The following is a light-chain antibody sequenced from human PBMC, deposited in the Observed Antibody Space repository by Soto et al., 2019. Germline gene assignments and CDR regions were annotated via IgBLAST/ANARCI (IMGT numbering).Light chain of an antibody. J-gene: IGLJ2*01. Sequence: QSALTQPASVSGSPGQSVTISCTGTSSDVGGYNYVSWYQQHPGKAPKLMIYDVSNRPSGVSNRFSGSKSSNTASLTISGLQAEDEADDYCCSYTSSSTVVFGGGTQLTVL. CDR3: CSYTSSSTVV. V-gene: IGLV2-14*01. CDR1: SSDVGGYNY. CDR2: DVS.